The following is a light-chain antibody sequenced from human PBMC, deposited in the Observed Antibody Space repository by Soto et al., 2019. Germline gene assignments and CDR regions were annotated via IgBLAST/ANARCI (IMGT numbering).Light chain of an antibody. CDR3: VTRDSSLSAGV. J-gene: IGLJ3*02. V-gene: IGLV1-51*02. CDR2: ENN. CDR1: SSNIGNNY. Sequence: QSVLTQPPSVSATPGQKVTISCSGSSSNIGNNYVSWYQQLPGTAPKLLIYENNKRASGIPGRFSGSKSGTSATLGVSGLQTGDEGDYYCVTRDSSLSAGVFGGGTKLTVL.